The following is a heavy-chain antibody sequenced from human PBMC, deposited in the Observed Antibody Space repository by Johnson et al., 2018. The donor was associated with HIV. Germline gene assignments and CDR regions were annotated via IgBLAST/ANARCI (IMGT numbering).Heavy chain of an antibody. CDR1: GFTFSRYW. Sequence: VESGGVLVQPGGSLSLSRAASGFTFSRYWMHWFRKAPGKGLVGVSRMNSDGRSTRYADPVKGRSTVSRDNAKNALYLQMNSLRAEDTAVYYCARDQGVSRVVLFDDAFDVWGQGTMVTVSS. CDR2: MNSDGRST. D-gene: IGHD2-15*01. CDR3: ARDQGVSRVVLFDDAFDV. V-gene: IGHV3-74*01. J-gene: IGHJ3*01.